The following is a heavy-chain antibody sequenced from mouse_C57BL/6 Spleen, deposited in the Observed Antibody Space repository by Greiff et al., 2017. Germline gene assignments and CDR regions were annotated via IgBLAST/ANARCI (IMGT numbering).Heavy chain of an antibody. CDR1: GYSFTSYY. Sequence: VQLQQSGPELVKPGASVKISCKASGYSFTSYYIHWVKQRPGQGLEWIGWIYPGSGNTKYNEKFKGKATLTADTSSSTAYMQLSSLTSEDSAVYYCARDDSSGYWFAYWGQGTLVTVSA. J-gene: IGHJ3*01. CDR3: ARDDSSGYWFAY. V-gene: IGHV1-66*01. D-gene: IGHD3-2*02. CDR2: IYPGSGNT.